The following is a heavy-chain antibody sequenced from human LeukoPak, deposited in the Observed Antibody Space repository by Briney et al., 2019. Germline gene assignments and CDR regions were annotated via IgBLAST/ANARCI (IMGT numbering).Heavy chain of an antibody. Sequence: ASVKVSCKASGYTFTGYYMHWVRQAPGQGLEWMGWINPNSGGTNYAQKFQGRVTMTRDTSISTAYMELSRLRSDDTAVYYCARQAYGLASFDYWGQGTLVTVSS. J-gene: IGHJ4*02. V-gene: IGHV1-2*02. CDR1: GYTFTGYY. CDR3: ARQAYGLASFDY. CDR2: INPNSGGT. D-gene: IGHD3-10*01.